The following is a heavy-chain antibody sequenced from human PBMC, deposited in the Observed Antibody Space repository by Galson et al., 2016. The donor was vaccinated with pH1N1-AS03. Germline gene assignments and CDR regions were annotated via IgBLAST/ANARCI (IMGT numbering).Heavy chain of an antibody. V-gene: IGHV4-59*01. Sequence: LSLTCTVSGGSISTYDWSWVRQPPGKGPEWIGNIYYTGSTNYNPSLRSRVSITVDTSKNQFSLNMTSVTPADTAVYYCSRALRIEAASLYYFEYWGQGTLVAVSS. CDR1: GGSISTYD. CDR3: SRALRIEAASLYYFEY. CDR2: IYYTGST. J-gene: IGHJ4*02. D-gene: IGHD6-13*01.